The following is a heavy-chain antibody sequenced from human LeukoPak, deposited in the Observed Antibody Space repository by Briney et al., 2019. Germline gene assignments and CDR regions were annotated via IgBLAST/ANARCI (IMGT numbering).Heavy chain of an antibody. D-gene: IGHD1/OR15-1a*01. CDR2: IYYSGST. V-gene: IGHV4-59*12. J-gene: IGHJ4*02. Sequence: PSETLSLTCTVSGGSISSYYWSWIRQPPGKGLEWIGYIYYSGSTNYNPSLKSRVTISVDTSKNQLSLKLYSVTAADTAIYYCARYQTGTMFAVWGQGTLVTISS. CDR3: ARYQTGTMFAV. CDR1: GGSISSYY.